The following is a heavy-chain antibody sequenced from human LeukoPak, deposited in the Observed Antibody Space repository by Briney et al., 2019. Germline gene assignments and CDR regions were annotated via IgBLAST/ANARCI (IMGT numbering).Heavy chain of an antibody. Sequence: SETLSLTCAVYGGSFSGYYWSWIRQPPGKGLEWIGYIYYSGSTNYNPSLKSRVTISVDTSKNQFSLKLSSVTAADTAVYYCARASPQWLVLDWGQGTLVTVSS. CDR3: ARASPQWLVLD. CDR2: IYYSGST. J-gene: IGHJ4*02. CDR1: GGSFSGYY. D-gene: IGHD6-19*01. V-gene: IGHV4-59*01.